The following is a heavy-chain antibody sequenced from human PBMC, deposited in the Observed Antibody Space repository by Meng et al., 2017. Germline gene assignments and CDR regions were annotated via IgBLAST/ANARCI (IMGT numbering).Heavy chain of an antibody. D-gene: IGHD1-26*01. CDR3: ARGSYSFDS. Sequence: QLQQSGPGRVKPSQTLSLICASSGDSVSSNSAAWNWIRQSPSRGLEWLGRAYYRSKWYHDYAESVKSRISIDPDTSKNQFSLQLRSVTPEDSVVYYCARGSYSFDSWGQRTLVTVSS. CDR2: AYYRSKWYH. J-gene: IGHJ4*02. V-gene: IGHV6-1*01. CDR1: GDSVSSNSAA.